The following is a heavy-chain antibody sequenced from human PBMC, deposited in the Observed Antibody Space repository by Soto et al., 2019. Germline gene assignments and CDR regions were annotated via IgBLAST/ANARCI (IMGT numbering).Heavy chain of an antibody. J-gene: IGHJ6*02. CDR3: ARGAAAGVDSGMEL. D-gene: IGHD6-13*01. V-gene: IGHV4-4*07. CDR2: IYSSGST. Sequence: PPEKLSLTCTVSGGSISSYYWSWIRQPAGKGLEWIGRIYSSGSTNYNPSLKSRVTMSRDTSKKQFFLSLSSVTAADTDVYYCARGAAAGVDSGMELLGQGTTVT. CDR1: GGSISSYY.